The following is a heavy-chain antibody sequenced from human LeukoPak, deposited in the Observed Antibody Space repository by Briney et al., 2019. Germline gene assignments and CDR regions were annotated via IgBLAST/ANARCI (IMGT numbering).Heavy chain of an antibody. Sequence: SETLSLTCTVSGGSISSSSYYWGWIRQPPGKGLEWIGSIYYSGSTYYNPSLKSRVTISVDTSKNQFSLKVSSVTAADTAVYYCAKVGNKYSGSYPYWYFDLWGRGTLVTVSS. CDR1: GGSISSSSYY. CDR2: IYYSGST. D-gene: IGHD1-26*01. CDR3: AKVGNKYSGSYPYWYFDL. J-gene: IGHJ2*01. V-gene: IGHV4-39*07.